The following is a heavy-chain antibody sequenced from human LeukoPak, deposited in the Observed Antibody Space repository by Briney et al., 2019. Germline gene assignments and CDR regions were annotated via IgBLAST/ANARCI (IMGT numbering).Heavy chain of an antibody. J-gene: IGHJ6*02. Sequence: SETLSLTCTVSGGSISGSYWSWIRQPPGKGLEWIGYVYYRGNTNYNPSLKSRVTISVDMSKNQFSLKLRSATAADTAVYYCARTGYSSDYYGMDVWGQGTTVTVSS. D-gene: IGHD6-25*01. V-gene: IGHV4-59*01. CDR2: VYYRGNT. CDR3: ARTGYSSDYYGMDV. CDR1: GGSISGSY.